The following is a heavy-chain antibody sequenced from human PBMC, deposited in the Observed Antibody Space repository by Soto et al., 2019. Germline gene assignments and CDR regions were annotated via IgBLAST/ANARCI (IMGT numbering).Heavy chain of an antibody. CDR1: GGTFSSYA. Sequence: QVQLVQSGAEVKKPGSSVKVSCKASGGTFSSYAISWVRQAPGQGLEWMGGIIPIFGTANYAQKFQGRVTITADESTSTAYMELSSLRSEDTAVYYCASRRETYYYDSSGYSRQFDYWGQGTLVTVSS. CDR2: IIPIFGTA. CDR3: ASRRETYYYDSSGYSRQFDY. V-gene: IGHV1-69*01. J-gene: IGHJ4*02. D-gene: IGHD3-22*01.